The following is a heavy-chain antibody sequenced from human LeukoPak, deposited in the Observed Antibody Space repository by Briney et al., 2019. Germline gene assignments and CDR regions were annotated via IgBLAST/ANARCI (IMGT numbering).Heavy chain of an antibody. V-gene: IGHV4-39*07. CDR2: MHYSGST. D-gene: IGHD3-22*01. CDR3: AILLAGVSNGYDNAFDI. CDR1: GGSITKNGYY. J-gene: IGHJ3*02. Sequence: SETLSLTCSVSGGSITKNGYYWGWIRQSPETGLEWIGSMHYSGSTYYNPSLKSRVTISVDTSKNQFSLRLSSVTAADTAVYYCAILLAGVSNGYDNAFDIWGQGTMVTVSS.